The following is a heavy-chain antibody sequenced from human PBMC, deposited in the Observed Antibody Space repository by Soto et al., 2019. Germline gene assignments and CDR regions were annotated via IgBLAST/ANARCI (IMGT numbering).Heavy chain of an antibody. CDR2: IYYSGST. Sequence: QVQLQESGPGLVKPSETLSLTCTVSGGSISSYYWSWIRQPPGKGLEWIGCIYYSGSTNYNPSLKSRVTISVDTSKNQFSLKLSSVTAADTAVYYCARVLRLGVNGDYYYYYYMDVWGKGTTVTVSS. J-gene: IGHJ6*03. D-gene: IGHD3-10*01. V-gene: IGHV4-59*01. CDR3: ARVLRLGVNGDYYYYYYMDV. CDR1: GGSISSYY.